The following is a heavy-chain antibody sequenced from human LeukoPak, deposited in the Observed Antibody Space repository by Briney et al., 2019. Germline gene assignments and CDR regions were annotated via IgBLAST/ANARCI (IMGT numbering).Heavy chain of an antibody. D-gene: IGHD3-22*01. CDR2: IYYSGST. CDR1: GGSISSSSYY. J-gene: IGHJ4*02. V-gene: IGHV4-39*01. Sequence: SETLSLTCTVSGGSISSSSYYWGWVRQPPGKGLEWIGSIYYSGSTYYNPSLKSRVTISVDTSKNQFSLKLSSVTAADTAVYYCASPERPYYYDSSGYYYYTRAFDYWGQGTLVTVSS. CDR3: ASPERPYYYDSSGYYYYTRAFDY.